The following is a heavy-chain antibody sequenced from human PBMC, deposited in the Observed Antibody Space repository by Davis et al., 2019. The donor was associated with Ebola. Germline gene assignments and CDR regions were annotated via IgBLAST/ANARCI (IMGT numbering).Heavy chain of an antibody. CDR1: GGSISSSSYY. CDR3: ARRVTTVTTGDWYFDL. Sequence: MPGGSLRLSCTVSGGSISSSSYYWGWIRQPPGKGLEWIGSIYYSGSTYYNPSLKSRVTISVDTSKNQFSLKLSSVTAADTAVYYCARRVTTVTTGDWYFDLWGRGTLVTVSS. J-gene: IGHJ2*01. CDR2: IYYSGST. V-gene: IGHV4-39*01. D-gene: IGHD4-17*01.